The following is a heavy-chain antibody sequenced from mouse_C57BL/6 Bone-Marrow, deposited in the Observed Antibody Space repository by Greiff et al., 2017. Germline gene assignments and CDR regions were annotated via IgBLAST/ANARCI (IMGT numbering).Heavy chain of an antibody. Sequence: QVQLNQPGAELVKPGASVKLSCKASGYTFTSYWMHWVKQRPGRGLEWIGRIDPNSGGTKYNEKFKSKATLTVDKPSSTAYMQLSSLTSEDSAVYYCARWGITTVVATEYFDYWGQGTTLTVSS. CDR2: IDPNSGGT. D-gene: IGHD1-1*01. V-gene: IGHV1-72*01. CDR3: ARWGITTVVATEYFDY. J-gene: IGHJ2*01. CDR1: GYTFTSYW.